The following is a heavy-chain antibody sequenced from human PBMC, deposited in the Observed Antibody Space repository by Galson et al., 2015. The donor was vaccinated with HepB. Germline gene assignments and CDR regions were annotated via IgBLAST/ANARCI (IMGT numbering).Heavy chain of an antibody. CDR3: ARGSDTAMGRPGWFDP. Sequence: PALVKPTQTLTLTCTFSGFSLSTSGMCVSWIRQPPGKALEWLALIDWDDDKYYSTSLKTRLTISKDTSKNQVVLTMTNMDPVDTATYYCARGSDTAMGRPGWFDPWGQGTLVTVSS. CDR2: IDWDDDK. D-gene: IGHD5-18*01. CDR1: GFSLSTSGMC. V-gene: IGHV2-70*01. J-gene: IGHJ5*02.